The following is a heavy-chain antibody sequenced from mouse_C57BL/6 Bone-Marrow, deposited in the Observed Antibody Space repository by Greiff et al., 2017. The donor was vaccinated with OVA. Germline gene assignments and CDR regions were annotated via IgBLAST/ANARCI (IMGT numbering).Heavy chain of an antibody. Sequence: VQRVESGAELARPGASVKLSCKASGYTFTSYGISWVKQRTGQGLEWIGEIYPRSGNTYYNEKFKGKATLTADKSSSTAYMELRSLTSEDSAVYFCARRSPYYDYDGGYFDVWGTGTTVTVSS. CDR2: IYPRSGNT. J-gene: IGHJ1*03. CDR1: GYTFTSYG. V-gene: IGHV1-81*01. CDR3: ARRSPYYDYDGGYFDV. D-gene: IGHD2-4*01.